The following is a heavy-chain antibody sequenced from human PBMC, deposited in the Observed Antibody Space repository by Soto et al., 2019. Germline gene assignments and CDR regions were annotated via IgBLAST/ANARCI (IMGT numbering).Heavy chain of an antibody. J-gene: IGHJ4*02. CDR1: GFTFSSYG. CDR2: ISYDGSNK. V-gene: IGHV3-30*18. CDR3: AKFGVVDY. D-gene: IGHD3-3*01. Sequence: PGGSLRLSCAASGFTFSSYGMHWVRQAPGKGLEWVAVISYDGSNKYYADSVKGRFTISRDNSKNTLYLQMNSLRAEDTAVYYGAKFGVVDYWGQGTLVTVSS.